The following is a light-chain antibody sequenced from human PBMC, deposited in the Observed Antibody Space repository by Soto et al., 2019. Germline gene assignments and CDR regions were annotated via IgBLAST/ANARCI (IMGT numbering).Light chain of an antibody. CDR3: HQSYSTPSIT. V-gene: IGKV1-39*01. Sequence: DIQMTQAPSSLSASVGDRVNITCRASQNIRNALNGDQQTPGKGPKLLISSTSSLQSGVPSRFSGSGSGTDFTLTISSLQPEDFASYYCHQSYSTPSITCGQGTRLEI. J-gene: IGKJ5*01. CDR1: QNIRNA. CDR2: STS.